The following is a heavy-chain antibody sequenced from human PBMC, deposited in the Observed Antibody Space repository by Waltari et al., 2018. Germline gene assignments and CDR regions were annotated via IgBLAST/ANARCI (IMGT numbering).Heavy chain of an antibody. CDR2: ARGKANSYST. D-gene: IGHD5-12*01. V-gene: IGHV3-72*01. Sequence: EVQLVESGGGLVQPGGSLRLSWEASGITFSDHYMDGVRQAPGKGLEWVGLARGKANSYSTEYAASVKGRFTISRDDSKNSVYLQMNSLKTEDTAVYYCARISIVATNWGQGTLVTVSS. CDR1: GITFSDHY. J-gene: IGHJ4*02. CDR3: ARISIVATN.